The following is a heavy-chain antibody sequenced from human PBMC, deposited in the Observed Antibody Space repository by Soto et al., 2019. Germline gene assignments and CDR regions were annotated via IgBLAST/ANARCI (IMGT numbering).Heavy chain of an antibody. Sequence: PSETLSLTCAVYGGSFSGYYWSWIRQPPGKGLEWIGEINHSGSTNYNPSLKSRVTISVDTSKNQFSLKLSSVTAADTAVYYCARGTGYSSSWYRYWGQGTLVTVSS. CDR1: GGSFSGYY. CDR2: INHSGST. J-gene: IGHJ4*02. CDR3: ARGTGYSSSWYRY. D-gene: IGHD6-13*01. V-gene: IGHV4-34*01.